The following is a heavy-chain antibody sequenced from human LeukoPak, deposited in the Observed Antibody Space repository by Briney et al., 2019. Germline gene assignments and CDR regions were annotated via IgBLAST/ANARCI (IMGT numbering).Heavy chain of an antibody. Sequence: SATLSLTCAVYGGSFSGYYWSWIRQPPGKGLEWIGEIYHSGSTNYNPSLKSRVTISVDTSKNQFSLKLSSVTAADTAVYYCASLTYYSDSSGYSFRAFDIWGQGTMVTVSS. CDR1: GGSFSGYY. V-gene: IGHV4-34*01. CDR2: IYHSGST. D-gene: IGHD3-22*01. CDR3: ASLTYYSDSSGYSFRAFDI. J-gene: IGHJ3*02.